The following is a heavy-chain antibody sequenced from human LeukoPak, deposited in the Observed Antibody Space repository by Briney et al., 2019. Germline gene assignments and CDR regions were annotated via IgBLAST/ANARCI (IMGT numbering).Heavy chain of an antibody. D-gene: IGHD2-21*01. CDR3: AYFGPFNNWFDP. CDR1: GYTSSDYY. CDR2: ISPNTGAT. J-gene: IGHJ5*02. V-gene: IGHV1-2*02. Sequence: AASLKVSCKASGYTSSDYYIHWVRQAPGQGLEWMGWISPNTGATNYAQSFQGRVTMTRDMSISTAYMELSRLRSDDTAVYYCAYFGPFNNWFDPWGQGALVTVSS.